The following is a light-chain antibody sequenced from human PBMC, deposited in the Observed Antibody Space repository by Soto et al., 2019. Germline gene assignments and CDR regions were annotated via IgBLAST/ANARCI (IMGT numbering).Light chain of an antibody. V-gene: IGKV3-20*01. Sequence: EIVLTQSPDTLSLSPGERATLSCRASQSVSTNSLAWYQQKPGQAPSPLIYGASRSVTGTPDTFSGSGSGTDFTLMISRLEPEDFAVYYCQQYGSSVLTFGGGTKVEIK. CDR3: QQYGSSVLT. J-gene: IGKJ4*01. CDR1: QSVSTNS. CDR2: GAS.